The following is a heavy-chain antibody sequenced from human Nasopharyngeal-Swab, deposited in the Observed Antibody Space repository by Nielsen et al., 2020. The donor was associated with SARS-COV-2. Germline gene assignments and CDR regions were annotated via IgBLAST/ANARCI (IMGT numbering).Heavy chain of an antibody. CDR2: IYYSGST. D-gene: IGHD6-19*01. J-gene: IGHJ4*02. CDR3: ARGDSSGWAFDY. Sequence: WIRQPPGKGLEWIGYIYYSGSTNYNPALKRRCTISGDTSKNQFALKLSSVTAADTAVYYCARGDSSGWAFDYWGQGTLVTVSS. V-gene: IGHV4-59*08.